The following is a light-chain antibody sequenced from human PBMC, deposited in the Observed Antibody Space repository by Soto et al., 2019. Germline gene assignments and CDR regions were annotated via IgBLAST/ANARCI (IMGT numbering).Light chain of an antibody. CDR2: AVS. J-gene: IGKJ5*01. CDR3: MQSTQLPPT. Sequence: DVEMTQTPLSLSVAPGRPASISCKSSQSLLHITGETFLFWYLQKPGQSPQLLVYAVSTRVSGVPDRFSGSGSGTDFTLEISRVETDDVGIYYCMQSTQLPPTFGQGTRLEI. V-gene: IGKV2D-29*02. CDR1: QSLLHITGETF.